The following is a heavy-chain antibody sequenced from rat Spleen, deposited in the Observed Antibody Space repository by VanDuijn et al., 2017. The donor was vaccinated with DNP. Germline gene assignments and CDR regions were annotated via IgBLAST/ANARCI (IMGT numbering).Heavy chain of an antibody. CDR1: GFTFSTAW. D-gene: IGHD1-1*01. CDR3: ASQFIIHDGNFFDY. CDR2: IKASSNNYAT. J-gene: IGHJ2*01. V-gene: IGHV6-6*01. Sequence: EVQVLESGGGLVHPGHSLKVSCATSGFTFSTAWMYWYRQFPEKRLEWVARIKASSNNYATDYTESVKGRFTISRDDSKSSIYLQMNDLKEEDTATYFCASQFIIHDGNFFDYWGQGVMVTVSS.